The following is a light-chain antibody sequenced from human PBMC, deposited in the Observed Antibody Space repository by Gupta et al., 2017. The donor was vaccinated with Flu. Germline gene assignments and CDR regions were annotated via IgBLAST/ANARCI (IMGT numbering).Light chain of an antibody. CDR3: QQSYSFPRT. CDR1: QTIDNY. J-gene: IGKJ3*01. Sequence: DIRMTQSPSSLSASVGDRVNITCRASQTIDNYLNWYQRKPGKAPNLLIYAASSLDTGVPSRFSGTGSGTDFTLTISSLQLEDFADYLCQQSYSFPRTFGPGTTVVIK. CDR2: AAS. V-gene: IGKV1-39*01.